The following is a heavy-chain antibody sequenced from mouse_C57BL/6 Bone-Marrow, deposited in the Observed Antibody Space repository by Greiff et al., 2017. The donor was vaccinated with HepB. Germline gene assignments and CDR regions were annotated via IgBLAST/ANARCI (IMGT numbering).Heavy chain of an antibody. CDR2: ISSGSSTI. V-gene: IGHV5-17*01. CDR1: GFTFSDYG. D-gene: IGHD1-1*01. J-gene: IGHJ4*01. CDR3: AKGTVVGAMDY. Sequence: VKLVESGGGLVKPGGSLKLSCAASGFTFSDYGMHWVRQAPEKGLEWVAYISSGSSTIYYADTVKGRFTISRDNAKNTLFLQMTSLRSEDTAMYYCAKGTVVGAMDYWGQGTSVTVSS.